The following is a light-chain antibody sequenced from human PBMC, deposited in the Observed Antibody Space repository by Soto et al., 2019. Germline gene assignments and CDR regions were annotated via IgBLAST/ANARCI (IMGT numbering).Light chain of an antibody. V-gene: IGLV1-40*01. CDR3: QSYDSRLSGYV. J-gene: IGLJ1*01. CDR1: SSNIGSGYD. Sequence: QAVVTQPPSVSGAPGQRVTISCTGRSSNIGSGYDVHWYQQLPGTAPKLLIYGNGNRPSGVPDRFSVSEPGTSASLAITGLQAEDEGDYYCQSYDSRLSGYVFGTGTKLTVL. CDR2: GNG.